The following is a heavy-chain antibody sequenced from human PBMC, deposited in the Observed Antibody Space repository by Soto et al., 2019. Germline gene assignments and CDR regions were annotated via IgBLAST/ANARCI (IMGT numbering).Heavy chain of an antibody. J-gene: IGHJ4*02. V-gene: IGHV3-53*02. D-gene: IGHD3-22*01. CDR1: GFTVSSYY. Sequence: EVQLVETGRGLIQPGGSLRVSCAASGFTVSSYYMSWVRQAPGKGLEWVSVIYSGGSTYYADSVKGRFTVSRDNSKNMLSLQMNSLRAEDTAVYYCARGWYYSDSSGYHSPFDYWGQGTLVTVSS. CDR2: IYSGGST. CDR3: ARGWYYSDSSGYHSPFDY.